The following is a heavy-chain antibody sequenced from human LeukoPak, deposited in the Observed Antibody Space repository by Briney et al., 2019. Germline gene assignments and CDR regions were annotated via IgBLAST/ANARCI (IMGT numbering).Heavy chain of an antibody. J-gene: IGHJ6*02. CDR3: ARSRSGPYYYYGMDV. CDR2: IYSGGST. D-gene: IGHD2-15*01. CDR1: GFNFNTYT. Sequence: GGSLRLSCAASGFNFNTYTMNWVRQAPGKGLEWVSVIYSGGSTYYADSVKGRFTISRDNSKNTLYLQMNSLRAEDTAVYYCARSRSGPYYYYGMDVWGQGTTVTVSS. V-gene: IGHV3-53*01.